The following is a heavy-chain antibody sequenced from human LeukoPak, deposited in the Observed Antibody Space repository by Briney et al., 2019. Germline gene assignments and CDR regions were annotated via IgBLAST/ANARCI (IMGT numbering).Heavy chain of an antibody. Sequence: SGGSLRLSCAASGFTFDDYAMHWVRQAPGKGLEWVSGISWNSGSIGYADSVKGRFTISRDNAKNSLYLQMNSLRAEDTALYYCAKDTGPLYYDILTGSCGAFDIWGQGTMVTVSS. CDR1: GFTFDDYA. V-gene: IGHV3-9*01. CDR3: AKDTGPLYYDILTGSCGAFDI. CDR2: ISWNSGSI. D-gene: IGHD3-9*01. J-gene: IGHJ3*02.